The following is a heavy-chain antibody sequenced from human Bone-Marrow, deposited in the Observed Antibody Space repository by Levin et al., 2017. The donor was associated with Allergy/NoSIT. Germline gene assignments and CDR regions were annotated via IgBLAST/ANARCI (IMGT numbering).Heavy chain of an antibody. CDR2: INHSGTT. Sequence: SETLSLTCAVYGGSFRDYYWSWTRQSPGKGLEWIGEINHSGTTNYNPSLMRRVIISVDTSKKQFSLKVSSVTAADTAVYYWARCPQISSPTITAVIRNRRNYYNSGMDVWGQGTTVTVSS. J-gene: IGHJ6*02. CDR1: GGSFRDYY. CDR3: ARCPQISSPTITAVIRNRRNYYNSGMDV. V-gene: IGHV4-34*01. D-gene: IGHD1-14*01.